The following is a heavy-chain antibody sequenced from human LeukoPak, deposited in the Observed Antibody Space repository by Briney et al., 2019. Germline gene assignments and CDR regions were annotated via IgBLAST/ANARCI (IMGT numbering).Heavy chain of an antibody. D-gene: IGHD2-2*01. Sequence: SLRLSCAASGFTFDDYAMHWVRQAPGKGLEWVSGISWNSGSIGYADSVKGRFTISRDNAKNSLYLQMNSLRAEDTAVYYCSGEDTSWDRFDYWGQGTLVTVSS. V-gene: IGHV3-9*01. CDR2: ISWNSGSI. CDR3: SGEDTSWDRFDY. CDR1: GFTFDDYA. J-gene: IGHJ4*02.